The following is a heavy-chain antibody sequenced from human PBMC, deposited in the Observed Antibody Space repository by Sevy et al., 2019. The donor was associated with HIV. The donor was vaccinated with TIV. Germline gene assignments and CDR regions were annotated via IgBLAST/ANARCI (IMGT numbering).Heavy chain of an antibody. CDR3: AKGGQWLVRDWFDP. CDR2: ISYDGSNK. Sequence: GGSLRLSCAASGFTFSSYGMHWVCQAPGKGLDWVTVISYDGSNKYYADSVKGRFTISRDNSKNTLYLQMNSLRVEDTAVYYCAKGGQWLVRDWFDPWGQGTLVTVSS. J-gene: IGHJ5*02. V-gene: IGHV3-30*18. CDR1: GFTFSSYG. D-gene: IGHD6-19*01.